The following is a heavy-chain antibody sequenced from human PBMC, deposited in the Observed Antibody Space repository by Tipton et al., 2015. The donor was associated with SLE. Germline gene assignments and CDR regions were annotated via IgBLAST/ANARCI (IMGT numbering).Heavy chain of an antibody. D-gene: IGHD3-22*01. CDR2: IYYSGST. Sequence: TLSLTCTVSGGSISSDDYYWTWIRQHPGKGLEWIGYIYYSGSTNYNPSLKSRVTISVDTSKNQFSLKLSSVTAADTAVYYCARVITYYYDTSGYLYYFDYWGQGTLVTVSS. J-gene: IGHJ4*02. CDR3: ARVITYYYDTSGYLYYFDY. V-gene: IGHV4-61*08. CDR1: GGSISSDDYY.